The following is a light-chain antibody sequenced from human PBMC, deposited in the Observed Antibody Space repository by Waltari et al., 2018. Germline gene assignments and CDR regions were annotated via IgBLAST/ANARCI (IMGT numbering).Light chain of an antibody. V-gene: IGKV1-33*01. CDR1: QDIRKD. CDR3: QQYNNLPYT. CDR2: DAS. J-gene: IGKJ2*01. Sequence: DIQMTQSPSSLSASVGDRVTITCQASQDIRKDLNWYQQKPGKAPKLLIYDASNLETGVPSRFSGSGSGTDFTFTISSLQPEDIATYYCQQYNNLPYTFGQGTKLEIK.